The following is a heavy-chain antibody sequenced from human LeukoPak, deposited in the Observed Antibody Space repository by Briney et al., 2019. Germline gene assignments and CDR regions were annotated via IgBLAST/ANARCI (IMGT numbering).Heavy chain of an antibody. CDR3: ARGGGSSPACDY. CDR1: GGSISTSNYY. Sequence: SETLSLTCTVSGGSISTSNYYWGWIRQPPGKGLEWIGNIFYSGSTYYSPSLRSRVTISLDTSKNQFSLKLSSVTAADTAVYYCARGGGSSPACDYWGQGSLVTVSS. CDR2: IFYSGST. D-gene: IGHD1-26*01. V-gene: IGHV4-39*07. J-gene: IGHJ4*02.